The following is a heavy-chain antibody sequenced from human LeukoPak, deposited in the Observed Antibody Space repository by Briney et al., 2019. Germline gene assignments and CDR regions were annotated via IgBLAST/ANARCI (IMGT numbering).Heavy chain of an antibody. CDR2: INHSGST. Sequence: PSETLSLTCAVYGGSFSGYYWSWLRQPPGKGLEWIGEINHSGSTNYNPSLKSRVTISVDTSKNQFSLKLSSVTAADTAVYYCARGGGLQQWLVHNNWFDPWGQGTLVTVSS. CDR3: ARGGGLQQWLVHNNWFDP. V-gene: IGHV4-34*01. J-gene: IGHJ5*02. CDR1: GGSFSGYY. D-gene: IGHD6-19*01.